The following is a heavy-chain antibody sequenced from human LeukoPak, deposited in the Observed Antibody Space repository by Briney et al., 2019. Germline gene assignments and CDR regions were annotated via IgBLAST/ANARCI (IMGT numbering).Heavy chain of an antibody. Sequence: PSETLSLTCTVSGYSISSGYYWGWIRQPPGEGLEWIGNIFHSGSTHYNPSLKSRVTISVDTSKNQFSLKLSSVTAADTAVYYCARDCSSTSCYRSQGYWGQGTLVTVSS. D-gene: IGHD2-2*01. V-gene: IGHV4-38-2*02. J-gene: IGHJ4*02. CDR1: GYSISSGYY. CDR2: IFHSGST. CDR3: ARDCSSTSCYRSQGY.